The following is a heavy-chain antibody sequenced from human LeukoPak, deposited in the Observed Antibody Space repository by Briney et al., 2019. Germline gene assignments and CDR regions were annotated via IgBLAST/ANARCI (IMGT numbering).Heavy chain of an antibody. Sequence: GGSLRLSCAASGFTVSNAWMSWVRQAPGKGLEWVGRIKSKTDGGATGYAAPVKGRFTISRDDSKNTLYLQMNSLKSEDTAVYYCTTDKYSSGWYGGFDNWGQGTLVTVSS. CDR3: TTDKYSSGWYGGFDN. V-gene: IGHV3-15*01. J-gene: IGHJ4*02. D-gene: IGHD6-19*01. CDR2: IKSKTDGGAT. CDR1: GFTVSNAW.